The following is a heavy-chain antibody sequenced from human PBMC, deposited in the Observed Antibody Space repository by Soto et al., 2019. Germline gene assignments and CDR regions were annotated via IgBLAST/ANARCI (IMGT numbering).Heavy chain of an antibody. J-gene: IGHJ4*02. Sequence: PGGSLRLSCAASGFTFSSYAMHWVRQAPGKGLEWVAVISYDGSNKYYADSVKGRFTISRDNSKNTLYLQMGSLRAEDMAVYYCARGSSHTKWKYHYFDYWGQGTLVTVSS. D-gene: IGHD5-12*01. CDR1: GFTFSSYA. V-gene: IGHV3-30*14. CDR3: ARGSSHTKWKYHYFDY. CDR2: ISYDGSNK.